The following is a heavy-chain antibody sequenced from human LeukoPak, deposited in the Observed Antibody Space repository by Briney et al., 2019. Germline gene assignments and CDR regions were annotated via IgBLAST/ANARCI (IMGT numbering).Heavy chain of an antibody. CDR2: IYPRDGST. V-gene: IGHV1-46*01. CDR3: ARDQEGFDY. Sequence: ASVRVSCKASGYIFTSNYIHWVRQAPGQGLEWMGMIYPRDGSTSYAQRFQDRVTVTRDTSTSTVHMELSGLRSEDTAVYYCARDQEGFDYWGQGTQVTVSS. CDR1: GYIFTSNY. J-gene: IGHJ4*02.